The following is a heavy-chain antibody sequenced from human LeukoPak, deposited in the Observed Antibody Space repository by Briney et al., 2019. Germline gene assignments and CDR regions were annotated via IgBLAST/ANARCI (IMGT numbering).Heavy chain of an antibody. CDR1: GFTFKTYT. CDR3: ARVRRSLDLSGSYSVSGEDY. CDR2: ISSSSSYI. D-gene: IGHD1-26*01. Sequence: GGSLRLSCAASGFTFKTYTMHWVRQAPGMGLEWVSSISSSSSYIFYADSVKGRFTISRDNAKNSLYLQMSSLRAEDTAVYYCARVRRSLDLSGSYSVSGEDYWGQGTLVTVSS. J-gene: IGHJ4*02. V-gene: IGHV3-21*01.